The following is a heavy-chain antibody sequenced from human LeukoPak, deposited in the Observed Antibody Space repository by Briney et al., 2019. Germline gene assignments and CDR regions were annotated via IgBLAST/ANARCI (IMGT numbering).Heavy chain of an antibody. CDR3: ASDYCSGGSCYVDY. CDR1: GFTFSSYW. J-gene: IGHJ4*02. V-gene: IGHV3-74*01. D-gene: IGHD2-15*01. CDR2: INSDGSGT. Sequence: GGSLRLSCAASGFTFSSYWMHWVRHAPGKGLVWVSRINSDGSGTSYADSVKGRFTISRDNAKNTLYLQMNSLRAEHTSVYYCASDYCSGGSCYVDYWGQGTLVTVSS.